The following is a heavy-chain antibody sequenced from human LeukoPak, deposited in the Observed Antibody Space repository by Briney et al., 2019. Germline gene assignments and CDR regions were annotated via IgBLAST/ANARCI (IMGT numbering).Heavy chain of an antibody. CDR1: GFTFSSYS. J-gene: IGHJ6*04. D-gene: IGHD3-10*01. CDR3: AISRITMVRGTPSHYYYCYGTDV. CDR2: ISSSSSYI. V-gene: IGHV3-21*01. Sequence: GGSLRLSCAASGFTFSSYSMNCVRQAPGKGLECVSSISSSSSYIYYADSVKGRFTISRDNAKNSLYLQMNSLRAEDTAVYYCAISRITMVRGTPSHYYYCYGTDVWGKGTTVTVSS.